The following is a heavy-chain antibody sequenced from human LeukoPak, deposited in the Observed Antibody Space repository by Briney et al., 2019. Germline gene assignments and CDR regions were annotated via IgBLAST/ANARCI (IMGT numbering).Heavy chain of an antibody. D-gene: IGHD3-10*01. Sequence: ASVKVSCKASGYTFTGYYMHWVRQAPGQGLEWMGWINPNSGGTNYAQKFQGRVTMTTDTSTSTAYMEVRSLRSDDTAVYYCARDYGSGSYRFDYWGQGTLVTVSS. V-gene: IGHV1-2*02. J-gene: IGHJ4*02. CDR1: GYTFTGYY. CDR3: ARDYGSGSYRFDY. CDR2: INPNSGGT.